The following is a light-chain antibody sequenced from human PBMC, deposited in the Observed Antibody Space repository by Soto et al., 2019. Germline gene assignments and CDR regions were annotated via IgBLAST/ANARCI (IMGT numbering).Light chain of an antibody. Sequence: EIVLTQSPGTLSLSPGERATLSCRASQSVSSSYLAWYQQKPGQAPRLLIYGASSRATGIPDRFSGSGSGTDFTLTISRLESEDFAVYYCQQYGSSPPFTFGRGTKVDIK. J-gene: IGKJ3*01. CDR1: QSVSSSY. V-gene: IGKV3-20*01. CDR2: GAS. CDR3: QQYGSSPPFT.